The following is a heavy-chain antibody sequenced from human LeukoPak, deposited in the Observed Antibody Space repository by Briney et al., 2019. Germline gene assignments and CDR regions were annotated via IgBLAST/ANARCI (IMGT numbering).Heavy chain of an antibody. CDR3: ARVIADFWSGYYSDY. CDR2: INHSGST. V-gene: IGHV4-34*01. CDR1: GGSFSGYY. D-gene: IGHD3-3*01. Sequence: KASETLSLTCAVYGGSFSGYYWSWIRQPPGKGLEWIGEINHSGSTNYNPSLKSRVTISVDTSKNQFSLKLSSVTAADTAVYYCARVIADFWSGYYSDYWGQGTLVTVSS. J-gene: IGHJ4*02.